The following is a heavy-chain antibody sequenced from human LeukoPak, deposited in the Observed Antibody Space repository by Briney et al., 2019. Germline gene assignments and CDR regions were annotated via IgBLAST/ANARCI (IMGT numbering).Heavy chain of an antibody. V-gene: IGHV1-18*01. Sequence: GASVKVSCKASDYTFTSYGISWVRQAPGQGLEWMGWISAYNGNTNYAQKFQGRVTMTRDTSISTAYMELSRLRSDDTAVYYCAREDGLWGQGTLVTVSS. CDR3: AREDGL. CDR2: ISAYNGNT. D-gene: IGHD3/OR15-3a*01. J-gene: IGHJ4*02. CDR1: DYTFTSYG.